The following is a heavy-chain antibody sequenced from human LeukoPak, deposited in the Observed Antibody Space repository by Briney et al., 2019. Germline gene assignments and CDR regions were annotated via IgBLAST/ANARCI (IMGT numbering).Heavy chain of an antibody. J-gene: IGHJ5*02. CDR2: IYTSGST. Sequence: SETLSLTCTVSGGSISSGSYYWSWIRQPAGKGLEWIGRIYTSGSTNYNPSLKSRVTISVDTSKNQFSLKLSSVTAADTAVYYCARAYHSSWYLNWFDPWGQGTLVTVSS. CDR1: GGSISSGSYY. CDR3: ARAYHSSWYLNWFDP. D-gene: IGHD6-13*01. V-gene: IGHV4-61*02.